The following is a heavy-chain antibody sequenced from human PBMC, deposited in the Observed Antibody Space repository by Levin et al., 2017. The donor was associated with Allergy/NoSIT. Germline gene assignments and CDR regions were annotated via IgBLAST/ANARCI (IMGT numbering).Heavy chain of an antibody. CDR2: ITTSGTYT. CDR1: GFTFSDYY. V-gene: IGHV3-11*06. D-gene: IGHD5-24*01. Sequence: GVSLRLSCTASGFTFSDYYMTWIRQAPGKGLEWVSYITTSGTYTSNADSVKGRFTISRDNAKNSLYLQMNILSGDDTAVYYCARVLPGTRGLEKWGQGTLVTVSS. J-gene: IGHJ4*02. CDR3: ARVLPGTRGLEK.